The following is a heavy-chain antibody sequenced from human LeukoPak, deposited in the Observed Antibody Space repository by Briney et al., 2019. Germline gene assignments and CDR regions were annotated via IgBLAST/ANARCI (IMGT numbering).Heavy chain of an antibody. Sequence: PGGSLRLSCAASGFTFSDYYMSWIRQAPGKGLEWVSYISSSGSTIYYADSVKGRFTISRDNAKNSLYLQMNSLRAEDTAVYYCARGVVVPAAMPATGLDYWGQGTLVTVSS. CDR1: GFTFSDYY. V-gene: IGHV3-11*01. D-gene: IGHD2-2*01. J-gene: IGHJ4*02. CDR2: ISSSGSTI. CDR3: ARGVVVPAAMPATGLDY.